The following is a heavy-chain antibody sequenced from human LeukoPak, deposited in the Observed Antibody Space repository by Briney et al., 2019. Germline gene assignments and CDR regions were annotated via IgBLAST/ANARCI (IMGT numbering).Heavy chain of an antibody. V-gene: IGHV1-69*13. CDR1: GGTFSSYA. CDR2: IIPIFGTA. Sequence: SVKVSCKASGGTFSSYAISWVRQAPGQGLEWMGGIIPIFGTANYAQKFQGRVTITADESTSTAYMELSSLRSEDTAVYYCARGAGHYYYYYYMDVWGKGTTVTVSS. CDR3: ARGAGHYYYYYYMDV. J-gene: IGHJ6*03.